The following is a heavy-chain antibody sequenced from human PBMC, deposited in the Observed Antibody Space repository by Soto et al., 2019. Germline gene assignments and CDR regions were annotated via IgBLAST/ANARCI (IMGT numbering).Heavy chain of an antibody. J-gene: IGHJ6*02. D-gene: IGHD3-3*01. CDR2: INHSGST. V-gene: IGHV4-34*01. Sequence: PSETLSLTCAVYGGSFSGYYWSWIRQPPGKGLEWIGEINHSGSTNYNPSLKSRVTISVDTPKNQFSLKLSSVTAADTVVFYCARSRPAVLRFYYGMDVWGQGTTVTVSS. CDR1: GGSFSGYY. CDR3: ARSRPAVLRFYYGMDV.